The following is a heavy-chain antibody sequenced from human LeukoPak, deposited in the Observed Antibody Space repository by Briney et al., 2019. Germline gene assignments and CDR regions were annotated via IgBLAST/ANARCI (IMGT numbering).Heavy chain of an antibody. CDR2: ISYGGSNN. J-gene: IGHJ4*02. CDR1: GFTFNTYA. V-gene: IGHV3-30-3*01. Sequence: GESLKLSCVASGFTFNTYAIHWVRQAPGKGLEWVAVISYGGSNNYYEASVKGRFTITRDNHKNPLYLQMNSLRAEDMAVYYCAREEWYYFDYWGQGTLVTVPS. D-gene: IGHD3-3*01. CDR3: AREEWYYFDY.